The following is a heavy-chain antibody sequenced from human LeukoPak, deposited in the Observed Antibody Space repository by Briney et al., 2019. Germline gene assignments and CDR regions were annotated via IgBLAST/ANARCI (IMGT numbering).Heavy chain of an antibody. CDR1: GFTFSSYW. J-gene: IGHJ3*02. CDR2: IKSDASTI. Sequence: RGSLRLSCAASGFTFSSYWMHWVRQAPGKGLVWVSHIKSDASTITYADSVKGRFTISRDNAKNTLYLQMNSLRAEDTAVYYCARPSGPAAFDIWGQGTMVTVSS. CDR3: ARPSGPAAFDI. V-gene: IGHV3-74*03.